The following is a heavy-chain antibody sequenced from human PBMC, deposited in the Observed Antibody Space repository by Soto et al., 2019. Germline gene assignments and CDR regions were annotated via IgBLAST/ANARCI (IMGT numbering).Heavy chain of an antibody. D-gene: IGHD3-3*01. J-gene: IGHJ4*02. CDR1: GGSISSGDYY. CDR2: IYYSGST. V-gene: IGHV4-30-4*01. Sequence: LSLTCTVSGGSISSGDYYWSWIRQPPGKGLEWIGYIYYSGSTYYNPSLKSRVTISVDTSKNQFSLKLSSVTAADTAVYYCARVELIFGVVSNADYWGQGTLVTVSS. CDR3: ARVELIFGVVSNADY.